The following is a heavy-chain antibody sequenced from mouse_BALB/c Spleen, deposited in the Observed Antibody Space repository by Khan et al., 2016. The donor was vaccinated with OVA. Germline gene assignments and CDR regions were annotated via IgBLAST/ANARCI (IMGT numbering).Heavy chain of an antibody. Sequence: QVQLQQSGPELVRPGASVKMSCKASGYTFTSFWIHWVKQRPGQGLEWIGMIDPSKSETRLNQKFKDKSTLNVDTSSNTAYMQLSRLTSEDSAVDYWARGGYGSPFAYWGQGTLVTVSA. CDR2: IDPSKSET. CDR1: GYTFTSFW. V-gene: IGHV1S127*01. CDR3: ARGGYGSPFAY. J-gene: IGHJ3*01. D-gene: IGHD1-1*01.